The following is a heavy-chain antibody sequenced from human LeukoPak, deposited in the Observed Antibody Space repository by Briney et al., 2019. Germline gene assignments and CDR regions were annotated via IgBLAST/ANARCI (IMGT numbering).Heavy chain of an antibody. Sequence: KPSETLSLTCTVSGYSISSGYYWSWIRQPPGKGLEWIGEINHSGSTNYNPSLKSRVTISVDTSKNQFSLKLSSVTAADTAVYYCARGRLRYFDWSTYFDYWGQGTLVTVSS. CDR3: ARGRLRYFDWSTYFDY. CDR1: GYSISSGYY. J-gene: IGHJ4*02. V-gene: IGHV4-38-2*02. D-gene: IGHD3-9*01. CDR2: INHSGST.